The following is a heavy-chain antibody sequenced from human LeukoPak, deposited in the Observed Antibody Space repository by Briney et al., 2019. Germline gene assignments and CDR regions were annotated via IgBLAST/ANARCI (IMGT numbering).Heavy chain of an antibody. D-gene: IGHD2-2*01. J-gene: IGHJ5*02. CDR3: ARRDEYHRFDP. Sequence: SETLSLTCTVPGGSISSSSYYWGWIRQPPGKGLEWIGSIYYSGSTYYNPSLKSRVTISVDTSKNQFSLKLSSVTAADTAVYYCARRDEYHRFDPWGQGTLVTVSS. CDR1: GGSISSSSYY. CDR2: IYYSGST. V-gene: IGHV4-39*01.